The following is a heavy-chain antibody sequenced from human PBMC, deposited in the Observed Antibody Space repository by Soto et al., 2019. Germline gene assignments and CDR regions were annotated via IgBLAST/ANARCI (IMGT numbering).Heavy chain of an antibody. D-gene: IGHD5-12*01. CDR2: IIPIFGTA. CDR3: ARNWGMDIVATAYPEYYYYGMDV. Sequence: QVQLVQSGAEVKKPGSSVKVSCKASGGTFSSYAISWVRQAPGQGLEWMGGIIPIFGTANYAQKFQGRVTITADESTSTAYMELSSLRSEDTAVYYCARNWGMDIVATAYPEYYYYGMDVWGQGTTVTVSS. CDR1: GGTFSSYA. V-gene: IGHV1-69*12. J-gene: IGHJ6*02.